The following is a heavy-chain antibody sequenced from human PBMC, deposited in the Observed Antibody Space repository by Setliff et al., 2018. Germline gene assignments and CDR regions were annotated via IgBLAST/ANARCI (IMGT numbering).Heavy chain of an antibody. V-gene: IGHV4-59*08. CDR2: IYSSGST. J-gene: IGHJ5*02. CDR3: AKLVETSTWGNWFDP. D-gene: IGHD2-15*01. Sequence: LSLTCTVSGGSISRDYWSWVRQSPGQGLKWIGYIYSSGSTNYNPSLESRVTTSVDTSKNQFSLKLSSVTAADTAVYYCAKLVETSTWGNWFDPWGQGTLVTVSS. CDR1: GGSISRDY.